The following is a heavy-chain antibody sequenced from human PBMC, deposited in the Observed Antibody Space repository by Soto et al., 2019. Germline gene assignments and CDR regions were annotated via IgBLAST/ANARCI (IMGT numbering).Heavy chain of an antibody. CDR3: ERRLGAAEYYYYGMDV. J-gene: IGHJ6*02. CDR2: IYYSGST. Sequence: SETLSLTCTVSGGSISSRSYYWDWIRQPPGKGLEWIGSIYYSGSTYYNPSLKSRVTISVDTSNNQSSLKLRSVTAADTAVYYCERRLGAAEYYYYGMDVWGQGTTVTVSS. V-gene: IGHV4-39*01. D-gene: IGHD3-10*01. CDR1: GGSISSRSYY.